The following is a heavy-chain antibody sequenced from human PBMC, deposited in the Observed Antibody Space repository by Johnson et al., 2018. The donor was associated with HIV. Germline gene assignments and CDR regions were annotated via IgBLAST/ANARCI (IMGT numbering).Heavy chain of an antibody. CDR2: INWNGGSA. Sequence: VQLVESGGGLVQPGGSLRLSCAASGFTVSRNYMSWVRQAPGKGLEWVSGINWNGGSAGHADSLKGRFIISRDNAKNSLYLQMNSLRAEDTALYYCAGATSAFDIWGQGTMVTVSS. V-gene: IGHV3-20*04. CDR1: GFTVSRNY. D-gene: IGHD1-26*01. J-gene: IGHJ3*02. CDR3: AGATSAFDI.